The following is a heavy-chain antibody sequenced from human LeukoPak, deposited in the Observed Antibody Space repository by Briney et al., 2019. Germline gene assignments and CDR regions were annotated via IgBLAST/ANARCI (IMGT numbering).Heavy chain of an antibody. CDR2: ISAYNGNT. CDR1: GYTFTSYG. J-gene: IGHJ4*02. D-gene: IGHD1-26*01. CDR3: ARSGGNYYAASC. Sequence: ASVKVSCKASGYTFTSYGISWVRQAPGQGLEWMGWISAYNGNTNYAQKFQGRVTMTRDTSISTAYMELSRLRSDDTAVYYCARSGGNYYAASCWGQGTLVTASS. V-gene: IGHV1-18*01.